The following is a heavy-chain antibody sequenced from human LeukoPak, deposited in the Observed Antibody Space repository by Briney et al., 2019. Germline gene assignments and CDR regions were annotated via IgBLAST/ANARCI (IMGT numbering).Heavy chain of an antibody. J-gene: IGHJ5*02. D-gene: IGHD3-3*01. CDR3: ARVLVRFLEWLSSPDWFDP. CDR2: ISAYNGNT. V-gene: IGHV1-18*01. Sequence: ASVKVSCKASGYTFTSYGISWVRQAPGQGLEWMGWISAYNGNTNYAQKLQGRVTMTTDTSTSTAYMELSSLRSEDTAVYYCARVLVRFLEWLSSPDWFDPWGQGTLVTVSS. CDR1: GYTFTSYG.